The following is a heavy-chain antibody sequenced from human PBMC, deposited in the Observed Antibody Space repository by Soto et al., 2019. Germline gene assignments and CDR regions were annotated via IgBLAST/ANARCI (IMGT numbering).Heavy chain of an antibody. CDR3: ARKWVNCTGASCYSIYSYFQPIDV. CDR1: GYTFPNYG. V-gene: IGHV1-18*01. D-gene: IGHD2-15*01. Sequence: QVQLVQSGAEVKKPGASVKVSCKASGYTFPNYGISWVRQAPGQGLEWMGWISAYNGNTNYAQKLQGRVTKTTDTQTYTSYVKLSSLRSHDTAVYYCARKWVNCTGASCYSIYSYFQPIDVWGQGTPVTVSS. J-gene: IGHJ5*02. CDR2: ISAYNGNT.